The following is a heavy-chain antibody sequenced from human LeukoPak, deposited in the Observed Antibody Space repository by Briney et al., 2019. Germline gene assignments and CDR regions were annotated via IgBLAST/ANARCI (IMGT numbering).Heavy chain of an antibody. V-gene: IGHV4-59*01. CDR2: IYYTGRT. CDR1: GGSFSGYY. D-gene: IGHD6-13*01. Sequence: PSETLSLTCAVYGGSFSGYYWSWIRQPPGKGLEWIGYIYYTGRTDYNPSLKSRVTISVDASNNQFSLKLSSVTAADTAVYYCARDRPGGSSLDYWGQGTLVTVSS. CDR3: ARDRPGGSSLDY. J-gene: IGHJ4*02.